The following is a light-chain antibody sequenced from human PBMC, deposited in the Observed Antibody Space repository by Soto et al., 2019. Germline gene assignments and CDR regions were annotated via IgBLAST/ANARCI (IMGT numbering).Light chain of an antibody. J-gene: IGKJ1*01. CDR2: AAS. CDR1: QSIRYW. Sequence: QETQSPSTLSASVGGSVTNNCRASQSIRYWVAWYQQKPGKAPKLLIYAASSLQSGVPSRFSGSGSGTDFTLTISSLQPEDFATYYCLQDYNYPWTFGQGTKVDIK. CDR3: LQDYNYPWT. V-gene: IGKV1-6*02.